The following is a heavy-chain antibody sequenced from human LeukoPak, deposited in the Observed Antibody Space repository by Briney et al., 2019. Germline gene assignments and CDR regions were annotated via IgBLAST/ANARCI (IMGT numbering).Heavy chain of an antibody. J-gene: IGHJ6*02. V-gene: IGHV1-2*02. CDR1: GGTFSSYA. CDR2: INPNSGGT. CDR3: ARGNVGITFGGVIIYYGMDV. D-gene: IGHD3-16*02. Sequence: ASVKVSCKASGGTFSSYAISWVRQAPGQGLEWMGWINPNSGGTNYAQKFQGRVTMTRDTSISTAYMELSRLRSDDTAVYYCARGNVGITFGGVIIYYGMDVWGQGTTVTVSS.